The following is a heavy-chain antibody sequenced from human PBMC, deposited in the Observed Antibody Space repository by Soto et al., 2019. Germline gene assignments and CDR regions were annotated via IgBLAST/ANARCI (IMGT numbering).Heavy chain of an antibody. CDR1: GFTFSSYA. D-gene: IGHD2-2*01. V-gene: IGHV3-23*01. CDR3: AKEPGYCSSTSCYPSWFDP. J-gene: IGHJ5*02. Sequence: EVQLLESGGGLVQPGGSLRLSCAASGFTFSSYAMSWVRQAPGKGLEWVSAISGSGGSTYYADSLKGRLTISRDNSKNTLYLQMNSLRAEDTAVYYCAKEPGYCSSTSCYPSWFDPWGQGTLVTVSS. CDR2: ISGSGGST.